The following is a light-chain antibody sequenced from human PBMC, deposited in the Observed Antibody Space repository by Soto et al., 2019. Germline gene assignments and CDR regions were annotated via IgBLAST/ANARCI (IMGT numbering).Light chain of an antibody. CDR2: DAS. Sequence: DIQMTQSPSTLFASVGDRVAITCRASQNIGSRLAWYQQKPDEAPKLLIYDASSLESGVPLRFGGSGSGTDFTLIISSLKHDDFETYYCQQCNTPFTFGGGTKVDI. J-gene: IGKJ4*01. CDR3: QQCNTPFT. V-gene: IGKV1-5*01. CDR1: QNIGSR.